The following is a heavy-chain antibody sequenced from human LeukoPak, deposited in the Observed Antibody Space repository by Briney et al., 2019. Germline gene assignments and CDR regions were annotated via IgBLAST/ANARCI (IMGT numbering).Heavy chain of an antibody. CDR2: IYSGGST. D-gene: IGHD3-22*01. Sequence: GGSLRLSCAASGFTVSSNYMSWVRQAPGKGLEWVSVIYSGGSTYYADSVKGRFTISRDNSKNTLYLQMNSLRAEDTAVYYCARYYYDSQITPWGQGTLVTVSS. J-gene: IGHJ5*02. V-gene: IGHV3-66*01. CDR1: GFTVSSNY. CDR3: ARYYYDSQITP.